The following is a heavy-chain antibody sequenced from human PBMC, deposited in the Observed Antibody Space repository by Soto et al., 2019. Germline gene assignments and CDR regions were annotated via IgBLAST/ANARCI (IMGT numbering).Heavy chain of an antibody. CDR1: GYSFSNFY. CDR3: ARDPSPPTVTTKAPPYGMDV. J-gene: IGHJ6*02. V-gene: IGHV1-46*01. D-gene: IGHD4-17*01. CDR2: INPGTERT. Sequence: ASVKVSCKPSGYSFSNFYVHWVRQAPGQGLEWMGIINPGTERTSYAQKVQGRVTMTRDTSTSTVYMELSSLKSEDTAVYYCARDPSPPTVTTKAPPYGMDVWGQGTTVTVSS.